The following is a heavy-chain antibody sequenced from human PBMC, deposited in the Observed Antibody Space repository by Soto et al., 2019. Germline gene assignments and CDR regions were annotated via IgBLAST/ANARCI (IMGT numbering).Heavy chain of an antibody. CDR1: GASISTTNYY. Sequence: PSETLSLTCTVSGASISTTNYYWGWVRQPPGKGLDWIGNIYYGGTTYYNPSLKSRVTISVDTSKNHFSLKVNSVTAADTAVYYCAREETTGYSSGYSDWGQGTLVTVSS. D-gene: IGHD3-22*01. CDR3: AREETTGYSSGYSD. CDR2: IYYGGTT. J-gene: IGHJ4*02. V-gene: IGHV4-39*02.